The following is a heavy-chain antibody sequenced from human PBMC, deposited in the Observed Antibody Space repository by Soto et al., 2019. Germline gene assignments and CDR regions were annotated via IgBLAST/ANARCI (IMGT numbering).Heavy chain of an antibody. V-gene: IGHV4-4*02. D-gene: IGHD1-20*01. CDR3: ARDGDITGTRDARLSMDV. J-gene: IGHJ6*02. Sequence: QVQLQESGPGLVKPLGTLSLTCAVSGGSTSSINWWSWVRQPSGKGLEWIGEIYHSGNTNYNPSLKSRVTISIDTSKNQSSLFLSSVTAADTAVYYCARDGDITGTRDARLSMDVWGQGTTVTVSS. CDR1: GGSTSSINW. CDR2: IYHSGNT.